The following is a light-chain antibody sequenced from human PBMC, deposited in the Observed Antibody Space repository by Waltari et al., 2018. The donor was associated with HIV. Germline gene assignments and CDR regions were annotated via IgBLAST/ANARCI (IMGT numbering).Light chain of an antibody. Sequence: DIQMTQSPSPLSASVGDRVTITCRASQGISNYLAWYQQKPGKVPKLLIYAASTLQSEVPSRFRGSGSGTDFNLTISSLQPEDVATYYCQKYNSAPRSFTFGPGTKVDIK. CDR2: AAS. CDR3: QKYNSAPRSFT. J-gene: IGKJ3*01. CDR1: QGISNY. V-gene: IGKV1-27*01.